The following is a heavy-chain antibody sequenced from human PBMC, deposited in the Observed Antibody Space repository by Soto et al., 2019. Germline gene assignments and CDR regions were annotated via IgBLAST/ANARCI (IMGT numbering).Heavy chain of an antibody. CDR2: TRNKANSYTT. CDR3: AREGGKKNYYYYYMDV. V-gene: IGHV3-72*01. Sequence: GGSLRLSCAASGFTFSDHYMDWVRQAPGKGLEWVGRTRNKANSYTTEYAASVKGRFTISRDDSKNSLYLQMNSLKTDDTAVYYCAREGGKKNYYYYYMDVWGKGTTVTVSS. CDR1: GFTFSDHY. J-gene: IGHJ6*03. D-gene: IGHD3-16*01.